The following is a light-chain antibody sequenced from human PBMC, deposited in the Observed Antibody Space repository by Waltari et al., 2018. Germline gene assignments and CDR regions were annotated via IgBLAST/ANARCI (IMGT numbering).Light chain of an antibody. CDR2: GAS. V-gene: IGKV3-15*01. CDR3: QQYGSSPYT. Sequence: EIVVTQSPATLSLSPGERATLSCRASENVDTNIAWYQQKPGQPPRLLISGASTRATDIPPRFSGSGSGTEFTLSISSLQSEDFAVYYCQQYGSSPYTFGQGTKLEIK. J-gene: IGKJ2*01. CDR1: ENVDTN.